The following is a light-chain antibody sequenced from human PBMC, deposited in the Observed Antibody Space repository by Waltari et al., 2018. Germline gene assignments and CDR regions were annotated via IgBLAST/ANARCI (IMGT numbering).Light chain of an antibody. CDR2: GAS. CDR1: QGISSY. J-gene: IGKJ2*01. Sequence: DIQLTQSPSFLSASVGDRVTITCRASQGISSYLAWYQQKPGKAPKLLIYGASTLQSGVPSRFSGSGSGTEFTLTISSLQPEDFATYYCLQLNSSPRGYTFGQGTKLEIK. V-gene: IGKV1-9*01. CDR3: LQLNSSPRGYT.